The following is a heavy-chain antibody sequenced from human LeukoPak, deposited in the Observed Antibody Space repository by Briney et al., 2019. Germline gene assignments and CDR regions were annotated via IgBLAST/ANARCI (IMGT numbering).Heavy chain of an antibody. Sequence: SEPLSLTCAVYGGSFSGYYWSWIRQTPGKGLEWIGEINHTGSTKYNPSLKSRVTISIDTSKNQFSLKLSSVTAADTAVYYCARETPSTSSSSFDYGGQGTLATVSS. V-gene: IGHV4-34*01. D-gene: IGHD6-6*01. CDR2: INHTGST. CDR3: ARETPSTSSSSFDY. J-gene: IGHJ4*02. CDR1: GGSFSGYY.